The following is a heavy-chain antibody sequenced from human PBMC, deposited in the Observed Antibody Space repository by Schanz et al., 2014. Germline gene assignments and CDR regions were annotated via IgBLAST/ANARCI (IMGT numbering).Heavy chain of an antibody. CDR3: AKDAENTAMITDYFDY. Sequence: EVQLVQSGGGLAQPGGSLRLSCAASGFTLSNYAMSWVRQAPGKGLEWVSALSEGGGGTHYADSVRGRFTISSDSSKNTLYLQMSSLRADDTAVYYCAKDAENTAMITDYFDYWGQGTLVTVSS. CDR2: LSEGGGGT. CDR1: GFTLSNYA. D-gene: IGHD5-18*01. J-gene: IGHJ4*02. V-gene: IGHV3-23*04.